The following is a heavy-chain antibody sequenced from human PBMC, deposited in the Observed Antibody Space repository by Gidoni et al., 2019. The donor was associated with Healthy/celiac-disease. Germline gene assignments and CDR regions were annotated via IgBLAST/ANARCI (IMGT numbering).Heavy chain of an antibody. Sequence: QVQLVQSGAEVQKPGSSVKVSCKASGGTFRSYAISWVRQAPGQGLEWMGGIIPIFGTANYAQKFQGRVTITADKSTSTAYMELSSLRSEDTAVYYCAREYRYYYDSSGPKGWFDPWGQGTLVTVSS. J-gene: IGHJ5*02. CDR1: GGTFRSYA. V-gene: IGHV1-69*06. CDR3: AREYRYYYDSSGPKGWFDP. D-gene: IGHD3-22*01. CDR2: IIPIFGTA.